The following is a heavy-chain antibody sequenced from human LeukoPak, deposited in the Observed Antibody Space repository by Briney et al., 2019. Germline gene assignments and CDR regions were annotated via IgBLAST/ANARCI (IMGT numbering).Heavy chain of an antibody. CDR2: ISSSGSTI. J-gene: IGHJ3*02. CDR3: ARDCGGGSCYGPYDAFDI. V-gene: IGHV3-48*03. Sequence: GGSLRLSCAASGFTFSSYEMNWVRQAPGKGLEWVSYISSSGSTIYYADSVKGRFTISRDNAKNSLYLQLNSLRAEDTAVYYCARDCGGGSCYGPYDAFDIWGQGTMVTVSS. D-gene: IGHD2-15*01. CDR1: GFTFSSYE.